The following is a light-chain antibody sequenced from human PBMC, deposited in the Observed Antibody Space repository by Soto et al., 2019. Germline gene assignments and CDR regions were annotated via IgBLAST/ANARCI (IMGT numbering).Light chain of an antibody. CDR1: QDVGSW. J-gene: IGKJ4*01. CDR2: AAS. Sequence: DIQMTQSPSSVSASVGDRVTITCRASQDVGSWLAWVQQKPGEAPSLLIYAASSLHTGVPSRFSGSGSGTDFTLPITSLQPEDFATYYCQQGDSFPLTFGGGTKVEIK. CDR3: QQGDSFPLT. V-gene: IGKV1-12*01.